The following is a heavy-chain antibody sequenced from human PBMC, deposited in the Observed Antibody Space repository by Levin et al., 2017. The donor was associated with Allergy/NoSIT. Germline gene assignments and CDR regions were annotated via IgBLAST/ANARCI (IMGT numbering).Heavy chain of an antibody. CDR3: AKGRGNFYYYYYGMDV. D-gene: IGHD4-23*01. V-gene: IGHV3-30*18. CDR1: GFMLNSYG. CDR2: ISHDGNDK. J-gene: IGHJ6*02. Sequence: SCAASGFMLNSYGIHWVRQAPGKGLEWVAVISHDGNDKYYADSVKGRFTISRDNSKNTLSLQMNSLRPEDTAVYYCAKGRGNFYYYYYGMDVWGQGTTVTVSS.